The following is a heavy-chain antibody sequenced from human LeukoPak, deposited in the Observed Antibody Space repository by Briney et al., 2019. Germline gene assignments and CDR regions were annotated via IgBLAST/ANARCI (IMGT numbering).Heavy chain of an antibody. V-gene: IGHV4-34*01. D-gene: IGHD6-13*01. CDR1: GGSFSGYY. CDR3: ARRAAALDS. CDR2: INHSGST. Sequence: SETLSLTCAVYGGSFSGYYWSWIRQPPGKGLEWIGEINHSGSTNYNPSLKSRVTISVDTSKNQFSLRLNSVTAADTAIYYCARRAAALDSWGQGTLVTVSS. J-gene: IGHJ4*02.